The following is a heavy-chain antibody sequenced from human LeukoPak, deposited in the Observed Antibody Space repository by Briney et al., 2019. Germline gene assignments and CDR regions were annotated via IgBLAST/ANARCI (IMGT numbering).Heavy chain of an antibody. Sequence: PGGSLTLSCIASGFTFNNYWMTWVRQAPGKGLEWVAHIEQKGSEKYHVDSAKGRFTISRDNAKNSPFLQMNSLRVDDTAVYYCARVPSITIFGRPTYCDLWGQGTLVTVSS. CDR2: IEQKGSEK. J-gene: IGHJ5*02. D-gene: IGHD3-3*01. CDR1: GFTFNNYW. V-gene: IGHV3-7*01. CDR3: ARVPSITIFGRPTYCDL.